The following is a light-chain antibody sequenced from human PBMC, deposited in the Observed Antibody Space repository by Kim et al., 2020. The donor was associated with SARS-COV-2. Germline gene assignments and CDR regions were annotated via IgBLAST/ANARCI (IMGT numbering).Light chain of an antibody. CDR3: QHYHNSPKFT. CDR2: GTY. J-gene: IGKJ3*01. V-gene: IGKV3-20*01. Sequence: PVESAPLSCRGSQGFNSRYLAWYQQKPGQAPRLLIYGTYNRATGIPDRFSGSGSGTDFTLTISRLEPEDFAVYYCQHYHNSPKFTFGPGTKVDIK. CDR1: QGFNSRY.